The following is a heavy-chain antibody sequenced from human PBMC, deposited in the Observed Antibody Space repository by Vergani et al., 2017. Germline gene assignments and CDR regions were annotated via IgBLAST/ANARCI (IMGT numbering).Heavy chain of an antibody. Sequence: EVQLVESGGGLVKPGGSLRLSCAASGFTVSSNYMSWVRQAPGKGLEWVSVISSGGSTYYADPVKGRFTISRDNSKNTLYLQMNSLRAEDTAVYYCARAPDYGGNSEVHYWGQGTLVTVSS. D-gene: IGHD4-23*01. CDR1: GFTVSSNY. CDR2: ISSGGST. CDR3: ARAPDYGGNSEVHY. J-gene: IGHJ4*02. V-gene: IGHV3-66*02.